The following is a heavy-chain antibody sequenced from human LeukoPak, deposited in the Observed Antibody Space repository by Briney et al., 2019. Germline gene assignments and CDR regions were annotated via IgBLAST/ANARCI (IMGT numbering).Heavy chain of an antibody. J-gene: IGHJ4*02. CDR2: ISQSSTAT. D-gene: IGHD3-22*01. CDR1: GFTFSRFA. Sequence: GGSLRLSCVASGFTFSRFAMSWVRQAPGRGLEWVSAISQSSTATYYGDSVKGRSSISRDNAKNTLYLQMNSLRAEDTAVYYCARGLHYYDSSGYTSQFDYWGQGTLVTVSS. CDR3: ARGLHYYDSSGYTSQFDY. V-gene: IGHV3-23*01.